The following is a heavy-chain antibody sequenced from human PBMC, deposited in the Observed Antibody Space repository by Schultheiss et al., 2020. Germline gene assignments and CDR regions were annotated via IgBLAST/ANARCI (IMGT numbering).Heavy chain of an antibody. Sequence: GGSLRLSCAASGFTFSSYSMNWVRQAPGKGLEWVSSISSSSSYIYYADSVKGRFTISRDNAKNSLYLQMNSLRAEDTAVYYCARDRATIFGVANWFDPWGQGTLVNVSS. V-gene: IGHV3-21*01. D-gene: IGHD3-3*01. CDR2: ISSSSSYI. CDR3: ARDRATIFGVANWFDP. CDR1: GFTFSSYS. J-gene: IGHJ5*02.